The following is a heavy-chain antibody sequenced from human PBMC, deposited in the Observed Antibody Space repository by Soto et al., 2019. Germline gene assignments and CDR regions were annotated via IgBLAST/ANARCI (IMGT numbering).Heavy chain of an antibody. D-gene: IGHD2-15*01. J-gene: IGHJ4*02. Sequence: PGGSLRLSCAASGFTFSSYWMSWVRQAPGKGLEWVANIKEDGSEKYYVDSVKGRFTISRDNAKNSLSLQMNSLRAEDTAMYYCARDGTSGNCRGGSCRRNEYWGQGALVTVSS. V-gene: IGHV3-7*01. CDR1: GFTFSSYW. CDR3: ARDGTSGNCRGGSCRRNEY. CDR2: IKEDGSEK.